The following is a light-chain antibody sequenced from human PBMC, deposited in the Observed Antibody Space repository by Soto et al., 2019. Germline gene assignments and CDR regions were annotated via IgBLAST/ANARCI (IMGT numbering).Light chain of an antibody. CDR1: QTISGY. Sequence: DIQMTQSPSSLSASVGDRVTITCRASQTISGYLNWYQQKPGKAPELLIYAASYLGNGVPSRFSGSGSGTYFTHTISSLQPEDLVTYSCQQSYTAPFTFGRGTKVDIK. J-gene: IGKJ4*01. V-gene: IGKV1-39*01. CDR2: AAS. CDR3: QQSYTAPFT.